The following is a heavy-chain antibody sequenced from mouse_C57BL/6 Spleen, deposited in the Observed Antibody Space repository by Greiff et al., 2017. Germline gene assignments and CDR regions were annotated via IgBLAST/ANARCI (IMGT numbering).Heavy chain of an antibody. J-gene: IGHJ2*01. CDR3: ARELDLYYFDY. Sequence: VQLQQPGPELVKPGASVKISCKASGYTFTDYYINWVKQRPGQGLEWIGWIYPGSGHTKYNEKFKGKATLTVDTSSSTAYMQLSSLASEDSAVYFCARELDLYYFDYWGPGTTLTVSS. V-gene: IGHV1-84*01. D-gene: IGHD2-13*01. CDR2: IYPGSGHT. CDR1: GYTFTDYY.